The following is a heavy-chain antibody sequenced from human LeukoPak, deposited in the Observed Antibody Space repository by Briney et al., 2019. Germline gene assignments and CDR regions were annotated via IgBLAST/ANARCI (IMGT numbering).Heavy chain of an antibody. D-gene: IGHD3-10*01. Sequence: PSETLSLTCTVSGGSVSSGSYYWSWIRQPPGKGLEWIGYIYYSGSTNYNPSLKSRVTISVDTSKNQFSLKLSSVTAADTAVYYCARDRGPSTRFDLWGRGTLVTVSS. V-gene: IGHV4-61*01. CDR3: ARDRGPSTRFDL. CDR1: GGSVSSGSYY. CDR2: IYYSGST. J-gene: IGHJ2*01.